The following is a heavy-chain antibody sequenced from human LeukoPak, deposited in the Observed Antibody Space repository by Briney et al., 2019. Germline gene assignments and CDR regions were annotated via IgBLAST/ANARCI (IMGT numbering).Heavy chain of an antibody. CDR3: VTQISGWVY. D-gene: IGHD6-19*01. V-gene: IGHV3-64D*06. CDR2: SSGNGGST. Sequence: PGGSLRLSCSASGFTFSSRPMHRVRQAPGKGLEYVSGSSGNGGSTYYADSVKGRFTISRDNSKNTVYLQMSSLRPEDTAVYYCVTQISGWVYWGQGTLVTVSS. CDR1: GFTFSSRP. J-gene: IGHJ4*02.